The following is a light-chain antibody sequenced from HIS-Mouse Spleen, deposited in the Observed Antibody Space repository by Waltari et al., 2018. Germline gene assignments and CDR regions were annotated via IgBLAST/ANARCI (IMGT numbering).Light chain of an antibody. Sequence: EIVLTQSPATLSLSPVERATLSFRASQRVSSYLAWYQQKPGQAPRLLIYDASNRATGIPARFSGSGSGTDFTLTISSLEPEDFAVYYCQQRSNWPPMSTFGQGTKVEIK. CDR1: QRVSSY. J-gene: IGKJ1*01. V-gene: IGKV3-11*01. CDR2: DAS. CDR3: QQRSNWPPMST.